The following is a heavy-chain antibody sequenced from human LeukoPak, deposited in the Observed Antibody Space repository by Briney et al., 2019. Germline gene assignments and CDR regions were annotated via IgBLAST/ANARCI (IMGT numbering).Heavy chain of an antibody. D-gene: IGHD2-2*01. J-gene: IGHJ4*02. CDR2: ISAYNGNI. CDR3: ARVGTGYCSSINCYSDY. CDR1: GYTFTNYG. V-gene: IGHV1-18*01. Sequence: ASVKVSCKTSGYTFTNYGISWVRQAPGQGLEWMAWISAYNGNIHSAQKFQGRLTMTTDASTSTAYMEPRSLNSDDTAVYYCARVGTGYCSSINCYSDYWGQGTLVTVSS.